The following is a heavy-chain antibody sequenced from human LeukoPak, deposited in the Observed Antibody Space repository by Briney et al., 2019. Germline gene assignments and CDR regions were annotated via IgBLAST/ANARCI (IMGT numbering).Heavy chain of an antibody. CDR1: GYTFTSYY. Sequence: ASVKVSCKASGYTFTSYYMHWVRQAPGQGLEWMGIINPSGGSTSYAQKFQGRVTMTRDTSTSTVYMELSSLRSEDTAVYYCARERAVAGPLDYYYYYGMDVWGQGTTVTVSS. CDR3: ARERAVAGPLDYYYYYGMDV. D-gene: IGHD6-19*01. CDR2: INPSGGST. J-gene: IGHJ6*02. V-gene: IGHV1-46*01.